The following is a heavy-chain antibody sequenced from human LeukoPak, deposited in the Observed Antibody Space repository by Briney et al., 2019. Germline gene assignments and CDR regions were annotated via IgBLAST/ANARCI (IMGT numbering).Heavy chain of an antibody. Sequence: GASVKVSCKASGYTFTSYGINWVRQAPGQGLEWMGWISAYNSNTHYAQKLQGRVTMTTDTSTSTAYMEVRSLRSDDTAVYYCARDVSAGNSEFFDYWGQGTLVIVSS. CDR2: ISAYNSNT. CDR1: GYTFTSYG. CDR3: ARDVSAGNSEFFDY. V-gene: IGHV1-18*01. J-gene: IGHJ4*02. D-gene: IGHD4-23*01.